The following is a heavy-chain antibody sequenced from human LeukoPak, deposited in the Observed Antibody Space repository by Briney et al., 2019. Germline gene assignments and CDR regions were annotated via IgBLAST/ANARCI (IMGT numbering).Heavy chain of an antibody. CDR1: GGSISSSSYY. CDR2: IYYSGST. D-gene: IGHD6-6*01. CDR3: ARLTIAARPGAGSTYYFDY. Sequence: SETLSLTCTVSGGSISSSSYYWGWIRQPPGKGLEWIGSIYYSGSTYYNPSLKSRVTISVDTSKNQFSLKLSSVTVADTAVYYCARLTIAARPGAGSTYYFDYWGQGTLSPSPQ. V-gene: IGHV4-39*01. J-gene: IGHJ4*02.